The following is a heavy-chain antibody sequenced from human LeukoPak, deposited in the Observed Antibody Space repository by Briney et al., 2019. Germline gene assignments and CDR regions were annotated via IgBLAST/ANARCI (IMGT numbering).Heavy chain of an antibody. D-gene: IGHD3-10*01. CDR2: ISSSSSSI. J-gene: IGHJ4*02. V-gene: IGHV3-21*01. CDR1: GFTFSSYS. CDR3: ARVRGSRSYVPDYFDY. Sequence: GGSLRLSCAASGFTFSSYSMNWVRQAPGKGLEWVSSISSSSSSINNADSANGRFTISRDNTKKSLYLQMNSLRAEDTAVYYCARVRGSRSYVPDYFDYWGQGTLVTVSS.